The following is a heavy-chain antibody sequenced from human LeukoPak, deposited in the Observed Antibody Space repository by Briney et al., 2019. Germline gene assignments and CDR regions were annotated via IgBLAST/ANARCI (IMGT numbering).Heavy chain of an antibody. CDR2: INPNSGGT. V-gene: IGHV1-2*02. CDR3: ARGSQSPTPFYYYYGMDV. Sequence: ASVKVSCKASGYTFIGYYLHWVRQAPGQGLEWMGWINPNSGGTNYAQKFQGRVTMTRDTSISTAYMELSRLRSDDTAVYYCARGSQSPTPFYYYYGMDVWGQGTTVTVSS. CDR1: GYTFIGYY. J-gene: IGHJ6*02.